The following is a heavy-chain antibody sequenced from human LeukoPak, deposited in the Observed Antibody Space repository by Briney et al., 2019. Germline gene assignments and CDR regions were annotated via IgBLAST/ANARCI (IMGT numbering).Heavy chain of an antibody. CDR3: AKDQDSSGWYFHAFDI. Sequence: PGGSLRLSCAASGFTFSSYAMSWVRRAPGKGLEWVSAISGSGGSTYYADSVKGRFTISRDNSKNTLYLQMNSLRAEDTAVYYCAKDQDSSGWYFHAFDIWGQGTMVTVSS. CDR1: GFTFSSYA. J-gene: IGHJ3*02. CDR2: ISGSGGST. V-gene: IGHV3-23*01. D-gene: IGHD6-19*01.